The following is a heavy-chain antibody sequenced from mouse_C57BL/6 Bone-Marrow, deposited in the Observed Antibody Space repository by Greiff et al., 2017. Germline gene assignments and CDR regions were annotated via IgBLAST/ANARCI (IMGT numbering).Heavy chain of an antibody. Sequence: QVQLKQSGAELVRPGTSVKVSCKASGYAFTNYLIEWVKQRPGQGLEWIGVINPGSGGTNYNEKFKGKATLTADKSSSTAYMQLSSLTSEDSAVYFCAREGLLFFDYWGQGTTLTVSS. D-gene: IGHD2-10*01. CDR2: INPGSGGT. V-gene: IGHV1-54*01. CDR1: GYAFTNYL. CDR3: AREGLLFFDY. J-gene: IGHJ2*01.